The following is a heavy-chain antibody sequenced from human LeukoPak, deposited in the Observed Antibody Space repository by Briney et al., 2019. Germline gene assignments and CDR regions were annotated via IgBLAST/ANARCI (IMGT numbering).Heavy chain of an antibody. Sequence: GGSLRLSCAASGFTFSNYAMHWVRQAPGKGLEWVAVISYDGSNKYYADSVKGRFTVSRDNSKNTLYLQMNSLRAEDTAVYYCAGVDYWGQGTLVTVSS. CDR3: AGVDY. CDR1: GFTFSNYA. CDR2: ISYDGSNK. D-gene: IGHD3-16*01. J-gene: IGHJ4*02. V-gene: IGHV3-30-3*01.